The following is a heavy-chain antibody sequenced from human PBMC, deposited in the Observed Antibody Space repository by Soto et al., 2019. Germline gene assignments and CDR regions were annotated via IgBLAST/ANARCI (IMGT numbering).Heavy chain of an antibody. CDR2: INPSGGST. CDR3: ARKGVVTAIAMGQFDY. Sequence: GASVKVSCKASGYTFTSYYMHWVRQAPGQGLEWMGIINPSGGSTSYAQKFQGRVTMTRDTSTSTVYMELSSLRSEDTAVYYCARKGVVTAIAMGQFDYWGQGTLVTVSS. CDR1: GYTFTSYY. J-gene: IGHJ4*02. V-gene: IGHV1-46*01. D-gene: IGHD2-21*02.